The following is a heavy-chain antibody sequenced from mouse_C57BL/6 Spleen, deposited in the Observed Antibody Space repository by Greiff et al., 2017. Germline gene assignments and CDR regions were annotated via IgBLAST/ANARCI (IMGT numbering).Heavy chain of an antibody. Sequence: QVQLQQSGAELVRPGTSVKMSCKASGYTFTNYWIGWAKQRPGNGLEWIGEIYPGDGYTNYNEKFKGQATLTADKSSSTAYMQFSSLTSDDSSIYYCASKGNSNPFDDWGQGTTLTVSS. V-gene: IGHV1-63*01. D-gene: IGHD2-5*01. CDR1: GYTFTNYW. CDR3: ASKGNSNPFDD. J-gene: IGHJ2*01. CDR2: IYPGDGYT.